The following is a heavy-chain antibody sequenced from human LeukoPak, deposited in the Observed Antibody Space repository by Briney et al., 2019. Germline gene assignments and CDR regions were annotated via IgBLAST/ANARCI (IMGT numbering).Heavy chain of an antibody. V-gene: IGHV4-59*08. CDR1: GGSISSYY. CDR2: ISDIGSI. Sequence: SETLSLTCTDSGGSISSYYWSWIRQPPGKGLEWIAYISDIGSINYNPSLKSRVTISLDTSKNQFSLKLSSVTAADTAVYYCAGHHPRNTVDFWGQGTLVTVSS. CDR3: AGHHPRNTVDF. D-gene: IGHD2/OR15-2a*01. J-gene: IGHJ4*02.